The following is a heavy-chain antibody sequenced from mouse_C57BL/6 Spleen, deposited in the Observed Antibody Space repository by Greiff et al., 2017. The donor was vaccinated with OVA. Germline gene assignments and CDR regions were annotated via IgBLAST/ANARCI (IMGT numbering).Heavy chain of an antibody. CDR3: VRIYYDYGGYLFDY. J-gene: IGHJ2*01. CDR2: IHPNSGST. Sequence: VQLQQPGAELVKPGASVKLSCKASGYTFTSYWMHWVKQRPGQGLEWIGMIHPNSGSTNYNEKFKSKATLTVDKTSNTAYMQLSSLTSEDSAVYYCVRIYYDYGGYLFDYWGQGTTLTVSS. D-gene: IGHD2-4*01. V-gene: IGHV1-64*01. CDR1: GYTFTSYW.